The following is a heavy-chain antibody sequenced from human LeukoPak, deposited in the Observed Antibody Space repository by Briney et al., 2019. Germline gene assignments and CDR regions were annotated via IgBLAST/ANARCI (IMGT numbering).Heavy chain of an antibody. CDR3: ARTDPYFGAAD. D-gene: IGHD3-3*01. V-gene: IGHV4-61*02. Sequence: SETLSLTCTVSGGSISSGSYYWSWIRQPAGKGLEWIGRIYTSGSTNYNPSLKSRVTISVDTSKNQFSLNLSSVTAADTAVYYCARTDPYFGAADWGQGTLVTVSS. J-gene: IGHJ4*02. CDR1: GGSISSGSYY. CDR2: IYTSGST.